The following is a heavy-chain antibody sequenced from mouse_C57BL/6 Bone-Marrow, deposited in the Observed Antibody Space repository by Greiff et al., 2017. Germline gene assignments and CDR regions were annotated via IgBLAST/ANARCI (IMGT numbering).Heavy chain of an antibody. Sequence: VKVVESGAELARPGASVKLSCKASGYTFTSYGISWVKQRTGQGLEWIGEIYPRSGITYYNEKFKGKATLAADKSSSTAYMELRSLTSEDAAGYVCATPYYGSSLDAMDYGGQGTSVTVSS. D-gene: IGHD1-1*01. CDR1: GYTFTSYG. V-gene: IGHV1-81*01. J-gene: IGHJ4*01. CDR2: IYPRSGIT. CDR3: ATPYYGSSLDAMDY.